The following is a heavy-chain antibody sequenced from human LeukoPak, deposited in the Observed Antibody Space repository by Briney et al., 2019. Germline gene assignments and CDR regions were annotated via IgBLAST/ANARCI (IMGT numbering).Heavy chain of an antibody. CDR3: ARGQPPSYYDMDV. CDR1: GFTFSSYG. Sequence: HPGGSLRLSCAASGFTFSSYGMHWVRQAPGKELEWVAVIWSDGSSKHYADSVKGRFIISRDNSKNTLYLQMNSLRAEDTAVYYCARGQPPSYYDMDVWGQGTTVSVSS. CDR2: IWSDGSSK. V-gene: IGHV3-33*01. D-gene: IGHD6-13*01. J-gene: IGHJ6*02.